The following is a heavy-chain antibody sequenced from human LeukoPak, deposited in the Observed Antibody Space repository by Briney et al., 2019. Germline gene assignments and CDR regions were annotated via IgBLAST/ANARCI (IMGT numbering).Heavy chain of an antibody. CDR3: ALGPGTNWNYEYYFDY. CDR1: GGSIRSGGYY. V-gene: IGHV4-31*03. CDR2: IYNSGSS. Sequence: SETLSLTCTISGGSIRSGGYYWSWIRQHPGEGLEWIGYIYNSGSSYYNPSLKSRVTISVDTSKNQFSLELSSVTEADTAVYYCALGPGTNWNYEYYFDYWGQGTLVTVSS. J-gene: IGHJ4*02. D-gene: IGHD1-7*01.